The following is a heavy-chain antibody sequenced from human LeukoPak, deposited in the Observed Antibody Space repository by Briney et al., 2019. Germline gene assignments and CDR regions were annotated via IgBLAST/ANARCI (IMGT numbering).Heavy chain of an antibody. V-gene: IGHV1-46*01. CDR1: GYTFTSYY. CDR3: ARDKSTRFDY. J-gene: IGHJ4*02. CDR2: INPSGGST. D-gene: IGHD1-1*01. Sequence: ASVKVSCKASGYTFTSYYMHWVRQAPGQGLEWMGIINPSGGSTSYAQKFQGRVTMTRDTSISTAYMELSRLRSDDTAVYCCARDKSTRFDYWGQGTLVTVSS.